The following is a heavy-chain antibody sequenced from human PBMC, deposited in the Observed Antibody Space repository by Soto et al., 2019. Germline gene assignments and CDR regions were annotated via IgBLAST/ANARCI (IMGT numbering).Heavy chain of an antibody. J-gene: IGHJ5*02. D-gene: IGHD4-17*01. V-gene: IGHV4-31*03. CDR1: GGSISSGGYY. Sequence: QVQLQESGPGLVKPSQTLSLTCTVSGGSISSGGYYWSWIRQHPGKGLEGIGYIYYSGSTYYNPSLKSRVTISVDTSKNQFSLKLSSVTAADTAVYYCARDQHGGTLPDRWGQGTLVTVSS. CDR2: IYYSGST. CDR3: ARDQHGGTLPDR.